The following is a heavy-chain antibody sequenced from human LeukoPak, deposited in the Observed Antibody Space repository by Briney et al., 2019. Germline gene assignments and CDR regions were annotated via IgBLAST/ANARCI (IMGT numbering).Heavy chain of an antibody. CDR3: ARVDAEGSGVKYFDY. J-gene: IGHJ4*02. D-gene: IGHD3-10*01. CDR1: GYTFTNYY. V-gene: IGHV1-46*01. CDR2: INPSGGST. Sequence: GASVKVSCKASGYTFTNYYIHWVRQAPGQGLGLMGIINPSGGSTSYAQKFQGRVTMTRDTSTSTVYMELSSLRSEDTAVYFCARVDAEGSGVKYFDYWGQGTLVTVSS.